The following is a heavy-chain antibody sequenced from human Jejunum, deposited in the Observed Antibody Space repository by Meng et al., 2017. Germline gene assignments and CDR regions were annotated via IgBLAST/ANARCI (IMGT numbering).Heavy chain of an antibody. Sequence: VPTRGHTRPSCSACRVTLSHAAMQWVRLASGKGLECVGRIRTKPNNSATVYAASVTGRFTISRDDSKNVAYLQMDSLKSEDTAVYYCTRAHCGGYCHDSWGQGTLVTVSS. CDR3: TRAHCGGYCHDS. D-gene: IGHD2-21*02. CDR2: IRTKPNNSAT. V-gene: IGHV3-73*01. CDR1: RVTLSHAA. J-gene: IGHJ4*02.